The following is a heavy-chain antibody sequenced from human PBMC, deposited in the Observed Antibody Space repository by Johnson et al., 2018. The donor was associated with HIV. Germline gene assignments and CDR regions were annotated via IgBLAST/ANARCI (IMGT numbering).Heavy chain of an antibody. D-gene: IGHD1-26*01. CDR1: GFTFSSHA. Sequence: QVHLVESGGGLVQPGGSLRLSCEASGFTFSSHAMHWVRQAPGKGLEWVTFISNDGSNKYYADSVRGRFTISRDNSKNSLYLQMNSLRAEDTAVYYCARVGATAAFDIWGQGTMVTVSS. J-gene: IGHJ3*02. V-gene: IGHV3-30*04. CDR3: ARVGATAAFDI. CDR2: ISNDGSNK.